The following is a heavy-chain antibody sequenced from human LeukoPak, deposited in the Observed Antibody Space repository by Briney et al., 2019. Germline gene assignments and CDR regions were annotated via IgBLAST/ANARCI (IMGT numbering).Heavy chain of an antibody. J-gene: IGHJ4*02. Sequence: AGGSLRLSCTASTFSFGDYTMSWVRQAPGKGLEWVSSISSRGDAIDYADSVKGRFTISRDNAKNSLYLQMNSLRAEDTAVYYCARSPSSIDYWGQGALVTVSS. V-gene: IGHV3-48*03. CDR1: TFSFGDYT. CDR3: ARSPSSIDY. D-gene: IGHD3-16*02. CDR2: ISSRGDAI.